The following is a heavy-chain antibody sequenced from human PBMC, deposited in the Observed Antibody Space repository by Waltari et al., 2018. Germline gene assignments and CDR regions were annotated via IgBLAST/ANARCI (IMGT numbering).Heavy chain of an antibody. J-gene: IGHJ4*02. CDR3: TRGPGAGFWSGSDKMYYFDY. CDR2: IRSRAYGGTT. V-gene: IGHV3-49*04. CDR1: GFTFGDYA. Sequence: EVQLVESGGGLVQPGRSLRLSCTASGFTFGDYAMSWVRQAPGKGLEWVGFIRSRAYGGTTEYAASVKGRFTISRDDSKSIAYLQMNSLKTEDTAVYYCTRGPGAGFWSGSDKMYYFDYWGQGTLVTVSS. D-gene: IGHD3-3*01.